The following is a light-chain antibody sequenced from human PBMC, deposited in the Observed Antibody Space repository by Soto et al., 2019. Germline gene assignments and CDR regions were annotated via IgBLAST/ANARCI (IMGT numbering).Light chain of an antibody. J-gene: IGKJ1*01. CDR1: QSVSSY. CDR2: DAS. V-gene: IGKV3-11*01. CDR3: QQRSNWPPWT. Sequence: EIVLTQSPATLSLSPGERATLSCRASQSVSSYLAWYQQKPGQAPRLLIYDASNRATGIPARFSGSGSGTDFTLTISRLEHEDFVVYYCQQRSNWPPWTFGQGTKVEIK.